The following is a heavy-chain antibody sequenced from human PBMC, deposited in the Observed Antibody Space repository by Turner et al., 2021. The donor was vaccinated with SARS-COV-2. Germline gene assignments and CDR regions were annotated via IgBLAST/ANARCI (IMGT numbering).Heavy chain of an antibody. V-gene: IGHV3-30*03. D-gene: IGHD3-10*01. J-gene: IGHJ4*02. CDR1: GFTFSRNG. Sequence: QVQLVESGGGVVQPGRSLRLSCAPSGFTFSRNGMHWVRQAPGKGLEWVAVISYDGSNKYYADSVKGRFTISRDNSKNTLYLQMNSLRAEDTAVYYCATLWFGELLDYWGQGTLVTVSS. CDR2: ISYDGSNK. CDR3: ATLWFGELLDY.